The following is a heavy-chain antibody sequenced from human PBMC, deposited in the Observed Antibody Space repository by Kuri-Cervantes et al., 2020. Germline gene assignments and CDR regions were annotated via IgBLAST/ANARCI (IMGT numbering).Heavy chain of an antibody. CDR1: GGSFSGYY. Sequence: SETLSLTCAVYGGSFSGYYWSWIRQPPGKGLEWIGEINHSGSTNYNPSLKSRVTISVDTSKNQFSLKLSSVTAADTAVYYCARVKQLVNYFYFDYWGQGTLVTVSS. J-gene: IGHJ4*02. D-gene: IGHD6-13*01. V-gene: IGHV4-34*01. CDR2: INHSGST. CDR3: ARVKQLVNYFYFDY.